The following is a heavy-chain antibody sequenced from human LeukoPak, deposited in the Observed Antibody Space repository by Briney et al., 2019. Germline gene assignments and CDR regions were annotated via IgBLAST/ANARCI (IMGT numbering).Heavy chain of an antibody. Sequence: PSETLSLTCTVSGGSISSGGYYWSWIRQHPGKGLEWIGYIYYSGSTYYNPSLKSRVTISVDTSKSQFSLKLSSATAADTAVYYCATGRSIRYFDYWGQGTLLTVSS. V-gene: IGHV4-31*03. CDR3: ATGRSIRYFDY. CDR2: IYYSGST. CDR1: GGSISSGGYY. J-gene: IGHJ4*02. D-gene: IGHD3-9*01.